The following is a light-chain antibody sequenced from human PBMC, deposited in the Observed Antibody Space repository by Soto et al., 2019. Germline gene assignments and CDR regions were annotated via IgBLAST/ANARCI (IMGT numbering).Light chain of an antibody. CDR3: RQYGGSPRT. Sequence: EIVLTQSPGTLSLSLGERATLSCRASQSVSSKLAWYQQKPGQAPRVLIYGASSRATGIPDRFGGSGSGTDFTLTISRLEAEDFAVYYCRQYGGSPRTFGQGTKLEI. V-gene: IGKV3-20*01. J-gene: IGKJ2*01. CDR2: GAS. CDR1: QSVSSK.